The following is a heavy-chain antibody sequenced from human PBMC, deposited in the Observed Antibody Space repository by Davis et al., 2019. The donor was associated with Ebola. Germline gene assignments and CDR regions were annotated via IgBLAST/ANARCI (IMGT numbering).Heavy chain of an antibody. CDR1: GFTFSGSA. V-gene: IGHV3-73*01. CDR3: ARGAPGIYGDYENYYGMDV. CDR2: IRSKANSYAT. D-gene: IGHD4-17*01. Sequence: GASLKTSCAASGFTFSGSAMHWVRQASGTGLEWVGRIRSKANSYATPYAASVKGRFTISRDDSKNTAYLQMNSLGAEDTAVYYGARGAPGIYGDYENYYGMDVWGQGTTVTVSS. J-gene: IGHJ6*02.